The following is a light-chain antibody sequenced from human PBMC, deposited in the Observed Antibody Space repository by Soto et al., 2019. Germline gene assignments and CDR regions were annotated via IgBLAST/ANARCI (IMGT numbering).Light chain of an antibody. V-gene: IGLV1-40*03. Sequence: QAVVTQPPSVSGAPGQRVNISCTGSSSNIGAGYDVHWYQQLPGTAPKLLIYDNTNRPSGVPDRFSGSKSGASSSLAITGLQAEDEADYYCQSYDTSLSVGVFGGGTKVTVL. CDR1: SSNIGAGYD. CDR3: QSYDTSLSVGV. J-gene: IGLJ3*02. CDR2: DNT.